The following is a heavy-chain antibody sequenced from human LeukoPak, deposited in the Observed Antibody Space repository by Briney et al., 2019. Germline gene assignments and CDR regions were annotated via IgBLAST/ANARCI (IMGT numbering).Heavy chain of an antibody. V-gene: IGHV1-2*02. Sequence: GASVKVSCKASGYTFTDYYMHWVRQAPGQGLEWMGWINPNSGGTNYAQKFQGRVTMTRDTSISTAYMELSRLRSDDTAVYYCARELRAAMAGIDYWGQGTLVTVSS. CDR2: INPNSGGT. J-gene: IGHJ4*02. D-gene: IGHD6-19*01. CDR3: ARELRAAMAGIDY. CDR1: GYTFTDYY.